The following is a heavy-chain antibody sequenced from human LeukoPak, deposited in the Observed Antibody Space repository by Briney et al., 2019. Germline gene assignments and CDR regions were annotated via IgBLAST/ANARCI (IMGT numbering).Heavy chain of an antibody. CDR1: GGSFSGYY. J-gene: IGHJ4*02. Sequence: SETLSLTCAVYGGSFSGYYWGWIRQPPGKGLEWIGTIYYSGRTHYNPSLKSRVTISVDPSKNQFSLKLSSVTAADTAVYYCARVPTVTFFDYWGQGTLVTVSS. CDR2: IYYSGRT. D-gene: IGHD4-17*01. CDR3: ARVPTVTFFDY. V-gene: IGHV4-34*01.